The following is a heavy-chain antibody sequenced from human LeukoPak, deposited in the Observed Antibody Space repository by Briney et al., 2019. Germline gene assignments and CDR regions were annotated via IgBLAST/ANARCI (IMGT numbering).Heavy chain of an antibody. Sequence: PSETLSLTCAVYGGSFSGYYWSWIRQPPGKGLEWIGEVNHSGSTNYNPSLKNRVTISVDPSKNQFSLKLTSVTAADAAMYYCARVPVTTLTTHDYYYMDVWGKGTTVTVSS. CDR3: ARVPVTTLTTHDYYYMDV. D-gene: IGHD4-11*01. J-gene: IGHJ6*03. V-gene: IGHV4-34*01. CDR2: VNHSGST. CDR1: GGSFSGYY.